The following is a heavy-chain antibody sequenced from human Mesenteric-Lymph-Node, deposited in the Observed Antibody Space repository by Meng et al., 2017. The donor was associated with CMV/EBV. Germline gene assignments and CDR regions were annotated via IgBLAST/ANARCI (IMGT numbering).Heavy chain of an antibody. Sequence: GESLKISCAASGFTFSSYSMNWVRQAPGKGLEWVSSISSSSSYIYYADSVKGRFTISRDSAKNSLYLQMNSLRAEDTAVYYCARIFWSYYQAFDIWGHGTMVTVSS. CDR1: GFTFSSYS. J-gene: IGHJ3*02. V-gene: IGHV3-21*01. CDR3: ARIFWSYYQAFDI. CDR2: ISSSSSYI. D-gene: IGHD3-10*01.